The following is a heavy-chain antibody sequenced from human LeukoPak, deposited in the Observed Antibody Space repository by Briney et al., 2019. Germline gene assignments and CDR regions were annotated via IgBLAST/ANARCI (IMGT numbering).Heavy chain of an antibody. D-gene: IGHD3-10*01. CDR2: ISGSGGST. CDR1: GFTFSSYG. CDR3: AKKSRGSGSYYGDY. J-gene: IGHJ4*02. Sequence: GGSLRLSCAASGFTFSSYGMSWVRQASGKGLEWVSAISGSGGSTYYADSVKGRFTISRDNSKNTLYLQMNSLRAEDTAVYYCAKKSRGSGSYYGDYWGQGILVTVSS. V-gene: IGHV3-23*01.